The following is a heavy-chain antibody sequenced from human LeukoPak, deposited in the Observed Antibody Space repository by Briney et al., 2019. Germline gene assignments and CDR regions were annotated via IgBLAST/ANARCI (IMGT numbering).Heavy chain of an antibody. D-gene: IGHD1-26*01. CDR1: GFTFSNYN. CDR2: ISSSSSTI. J-gene: IGHJ4*02. Sequence: GGSLRLSCAASGFTFSNYNMNWVRQAPGKGLEWVSYISSSSSTIYYADSVKGRFTISGDNAKKSLYLQMNSLRDEDTAVYYCARDQFGGTYYGFDQWGQGTLVTVSS. V-gene: IGHV3-48*02. CDR3: ARDQFGGTYYGFDQ.